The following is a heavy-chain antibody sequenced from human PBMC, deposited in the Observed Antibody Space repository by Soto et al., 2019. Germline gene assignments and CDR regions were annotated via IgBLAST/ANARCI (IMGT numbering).Heavy chain of an antibody. Sequence: EVQLLESGGKLVQPGGSLTLSCAASGFTFSTYAMAWVRQAPGKGLEWVSGVSASGLNTDYADPVKGRFYISRDNSKNPASLHITSLRAEDTASYYCAKDRTRRTYGYFFAQWGPATPVTVSS. V-gene: IGHV3-23*01. CDR2: VSASGLNT. D-gene: IGHD5-18*01. CDR1: GFTFSTYA. J-gene: IGHJ4*02. CDR3: AKDRTRRTYGYFFAQ.